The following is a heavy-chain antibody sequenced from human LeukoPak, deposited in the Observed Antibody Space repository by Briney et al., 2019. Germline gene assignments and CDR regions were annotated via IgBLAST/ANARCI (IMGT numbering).Heavy chain of an antibody. Sequence: ASVKVSCKASGYTFTGYYMHWVRQAPGQGLEWMGWINPNSGGTNYAQKFQGRGTMTRDTSISTAYMELSRLRSDDTAVYYGARARLWFGDAIGSDYWGQGTLVTVSS. CDR1: GYTFTGYY. V-gene: IGHV1-2*02. CDR2: INPNSGGT. D-gene: IGHD3-10*01. J-gene: IGHJ4*02. CDR3: ARARLWFGDAIGSDY.